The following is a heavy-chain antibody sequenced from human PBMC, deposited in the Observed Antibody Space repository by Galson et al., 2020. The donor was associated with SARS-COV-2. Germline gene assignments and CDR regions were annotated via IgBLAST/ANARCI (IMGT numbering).Heavy chain of an antibody. CDR3: ARANFDPAAYDFDY. D-gene: IGHD3-9*01. Sequence: ASVKVSCKASRFTLGSWGISWVRQAPGQGLEWMGWIKVDNGDTVHAQKFTGRVRMTAEASTSTAYMELRSLRSDDTAMYYCARANFDPAAYDFDYWGQGTLVTVSS. CDR1: RFTLGSWG. V-gene: IGHV1-18*01. CDR2: IKVDNGDT. J-gene: IGHJ4*02.